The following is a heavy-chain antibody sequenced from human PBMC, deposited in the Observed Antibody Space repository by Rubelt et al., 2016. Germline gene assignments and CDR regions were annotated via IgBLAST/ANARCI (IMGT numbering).Heavy chain of an antibody. CDR1: GGSFSGYY. CDR3: ASYDFWSVRY. D-gene: IGHD3-3*01. Sequence: QVQLQQWGAGLLKPSETLSLTCAVYGGSFSGYYWSWIRQPPGKGLEWIGEINHSGSTNYNPSLRSRVTISVDTSKSQFSLKLSSVTAADTAVYYCASYDFWSVRYWGQGTLVTVSS. CDR2: INHSGST. J-gene: IGHJ4*02. V-gene: IGHV4-34*01.